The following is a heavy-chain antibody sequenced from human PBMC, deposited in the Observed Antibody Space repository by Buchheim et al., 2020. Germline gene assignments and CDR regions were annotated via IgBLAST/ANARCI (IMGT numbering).Heavy chain of an antibody. D-gene: IGHD6-19*01. Sequence: QVQLQQWGAGLLKPSETLSLTCAVYGGSFSGYYWSWIRQPPGKGLEWIGEINHSGSTNYNPSLKSRVTIPVDTSKNQFSLNLSSVTAADTAVYYCAKFTYSSGWYYFDYWGQGTL. CDR2: INHSGST. V-gene: IGHV4-34*01. J-gene: IGHJ4*02. CDR3: AKFTYSSGWYYFDY. CDR1: GGSFSGYY.